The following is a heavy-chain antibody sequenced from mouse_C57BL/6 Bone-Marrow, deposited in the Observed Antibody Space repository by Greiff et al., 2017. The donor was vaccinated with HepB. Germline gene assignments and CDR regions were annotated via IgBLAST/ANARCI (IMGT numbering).Heavy chain of an antibody. D-gene: IGHD1-1*02. CDR1: GYTFTSYW. CDR3: ASDGGSPFWYSGV. V-gene: IGHV1-50*01. Sequence: VQLQQPGAELVKPGASVKLSCKASGYTFTSYWMQWVKQRPGQGLEWIGEIDPSDSYTNYNQKFKGKATLTVDTSSSTAYMQLSSLTSEDSAVYYCASDGGSPFWYSGVWGAGTPVTVSS. J-gene: IGHJ1*01. CDR2: IDPSDSYT.